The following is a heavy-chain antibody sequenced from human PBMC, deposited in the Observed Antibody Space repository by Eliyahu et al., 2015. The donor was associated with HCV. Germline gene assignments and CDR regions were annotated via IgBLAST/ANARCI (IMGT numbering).Heavy chain of an antibody. Sequence: QVQLVQSGAEVKKSGASVKVSCQASGSTFTSDYIXWVRQAPGQGLEWVGLINPGGGSTVYAQKFQGRLTMTRDTSTSTVYMELTSLRSEDTAMYYCARDLGAVTGEESWGQGTLVTVSS. CDR3: ARDLGAVTGEES. CDR1: GSTFTSDY. CDR2: INPGGGST. D-gene: IGHD7-27*01. J-gene: IGHJ5*02. V-gene: IGHV1-46*01.